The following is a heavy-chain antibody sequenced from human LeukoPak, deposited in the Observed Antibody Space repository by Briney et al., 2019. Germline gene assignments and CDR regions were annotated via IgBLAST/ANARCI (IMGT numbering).Heavy chain of an antibody. CDR2: ISKGDGTT. CDR1: GFTFSSYS. Sequence: GGSLRLSCAASGFTFSSYSMTWVRQAPGKGLAWVSSISKGDGTTYYADSVKGRFTISRDNSKNTLYLHMDSLRGEETAIYYCARGALIPDFRGQGTLVTVSS. J-gene: IGHJ4*02. V-gene: IGHV3-23*01. CDR3: ARGALIPDF. D-gene: IGHD2-21*01.